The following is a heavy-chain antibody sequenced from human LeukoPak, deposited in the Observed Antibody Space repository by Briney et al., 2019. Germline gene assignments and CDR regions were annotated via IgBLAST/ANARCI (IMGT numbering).Heavy chain of an antibody. J-gene: IGHJ6*02. D-gene: IGHD2-2*01. CDR2: IWYDGSNK. V-gene: IGHV3-33*01. Sequence: PGGSLRLSCAAPGFTFSSYGMHWVRQAPGKGLEWVAVIWYDGSNKYYADSVKGRFTISRDNSKNTLYLQMNSLRAEDTAVYYCARDGILGYCSSTSCFAYGMDVWGQGTTVTVSS. CDR1: GFTFSSYG. CDR3: ARDGILGYCSSTSCFAYGMDV.